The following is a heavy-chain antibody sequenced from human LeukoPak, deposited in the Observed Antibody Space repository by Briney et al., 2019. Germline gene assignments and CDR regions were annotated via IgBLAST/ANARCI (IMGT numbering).Heavy chain of an antibody. D-gene: IGHD2-8*01. CDR1: GGSISSINYY. J-gene: IGHJ4*02. CDR2: VYNSGTT. CDR3: ARDRCSDCICYFFDY. V-gene: IGHV4-39*07. Sequence: SETLSLTCTVSGGSISSINYYWGWIRQPPGKGLEWIGSVYNSGTTYYNPSLKSRVSISVVTSKNQFSLTLSSVTAADTAVYYCARDRCSDCICYFFDYWGQGTLVTVSS.